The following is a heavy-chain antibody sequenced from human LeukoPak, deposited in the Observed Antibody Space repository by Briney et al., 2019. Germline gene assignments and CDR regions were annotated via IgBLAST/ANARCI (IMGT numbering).Heavy chain of an antibody. CDR2: INANTGST. Sequence: ASVKVSCKASGYTFNTNGLNWVRQAPGQELQWMGWINANTGSTNYAQIFQGRVTMTTDTSTNTAYLELTSLTSDDTAIYCARDAFQGSSWSNWFDSWGQGTLVIVSS. CDR3: ARDAFQGSSWSNWFDS. V-gene: IGHV1-18*01. J-gene: IGHJ5*01. CDR1: GYTFNTNG. D-gene: IGHD6-13*01.